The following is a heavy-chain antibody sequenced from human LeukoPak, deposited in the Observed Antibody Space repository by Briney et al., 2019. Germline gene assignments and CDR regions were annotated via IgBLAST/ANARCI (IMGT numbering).Heavy chain of an antibody. CDR3: ARLEGNYDFWSGYDPKWFDP. CDR2: MNPNSGNT. J-gene: IGHJ5*02. Sequence: ASVKVSCKASGYTFTSYDINWVRQATGQGLEWTGWMNPNSGNTGYAQKFQGRVTMTRNTSISTAYMELSSLRSEDTAVYYCARLEGNYDFWSGYDPKWFDPWGRGTLVTVSS. V-gene: IGHV1-8*01. D-gene: IGHD3-3*01. CDR1: GYTFTSYD.